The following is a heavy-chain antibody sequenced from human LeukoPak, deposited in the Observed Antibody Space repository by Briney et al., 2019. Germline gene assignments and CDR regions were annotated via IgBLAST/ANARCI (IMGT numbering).Heavy chain of an antibody. V-gene: IGHV3-48*01. CDR3: ARVVYDFWSGYLAREGSMVFDY. Sequence: GGSLRLSCAASGFTFSSYEMNWVRQAPGKGLEWVPYISSSSSTIYYADSVKGRFTTSRDNAKNSLYLQMNSLRAEDTAVYYCARVVYDFWSGYLAREGSMVFDYWGQGTLVTVSS. CDR1: GFTFSSYE. J-gene: IGHJ4*02. D-gene: IGHD3-3*01. CDR2: ISSSSSTI.